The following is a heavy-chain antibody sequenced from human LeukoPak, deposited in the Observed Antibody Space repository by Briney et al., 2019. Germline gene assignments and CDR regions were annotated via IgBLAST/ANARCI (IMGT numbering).Heavy chain of an antibody. CDR2: IIPIFGTA. J-gene: IGHJ6*03. V-gene: IGHV1-69*06. CDR3: AADYYYYMDV. CDR1: GGTFSSYA. Sequence: SVKVSCKASGGTFSSYAISWVRQAPGQGLEWMGGIIPIFGTANYAQKFQGRVTITADKSTSTAYMELSSLRSEDTAVYYCAADYYYYMDVWGKGTTVTISS.